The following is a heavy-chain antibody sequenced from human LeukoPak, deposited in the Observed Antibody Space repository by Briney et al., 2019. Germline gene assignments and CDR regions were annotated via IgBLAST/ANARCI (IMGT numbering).Heavy chain of an antibody. V-gene: IGHV3-7*01. CDR1: AFTLSSYW. Sequence: GGSLRLSCTASAFTLSSYWMSWVRQAPGKGLEWVANIKQDGSEKHYVDSVKGRFTISRDNAKNSLYLQLNSLRAEDTAVYYCARDHEQPYYYFDYWGQGALVTVSS. CDR2: IKQDGSEK. CDR3: ARDHEQPYYYFDY. D-gene: IGHD6-13*01. J-gene: IGHJ4*02.